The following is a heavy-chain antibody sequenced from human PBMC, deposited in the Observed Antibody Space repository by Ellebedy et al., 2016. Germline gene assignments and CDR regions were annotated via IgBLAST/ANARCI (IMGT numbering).Heavy chain of an antibody. CDR2: ISGDGGST. Sequence: GGSLRLXCATSGFTFSNFFMSWVRQTPGKGLEWVSTISGDGGSTNLADSVKGRFTISRDNSKNTMYLQMNSLRADDTAVYYCGQGHYADYWGQGTLVTVSS. V-gene: IGHV3-23*01. CDR1: GFTFSNFF. CDR3: GQGHYADY. J-gene: IGHJ4*02.